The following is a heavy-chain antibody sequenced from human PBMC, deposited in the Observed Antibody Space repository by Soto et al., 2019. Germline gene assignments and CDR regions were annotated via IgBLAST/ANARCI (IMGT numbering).Heavy chain of an antibody. D-gene: IGHD1-1*01. V-gene: IGHV3-30*03. CDR2: TSYDGSSK. CDR3: ARDGWMSTIRGDAFSI. Sequence: PGGSLRLSCAASGFSFSNYAMRWVRQAPGKGLEWVVVTSYDGSSKYYADSAKGRFTISRDNSKNTLYLQMNSLRGEDTALYYCARDGWMSTIRGDAFSIWGQGTGVTVSS. CDR1: GFSFSNYA. J-gene: IGHJ3*02.